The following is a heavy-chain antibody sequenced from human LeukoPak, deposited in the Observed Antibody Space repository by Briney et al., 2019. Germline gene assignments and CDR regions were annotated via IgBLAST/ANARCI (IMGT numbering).Heavy chain of an antibody. Sequence: ASVKVSCKASGGTFSSYAISWVRQAPGQGLGWMGGIIPIFGTANYAQKFQGRVTITADESTSTAYMELSSLRSEDTAVYYCARASLLGVIPYYGMDVWGQGTTVTVSS. J-gene: IGHJ6*02. CDR3: ARASLLGVIPYYGMDV. CDR2: IIPIFGTA. CDR1: GGTFSSYA. V-gene: IGHV1-69*13. D-gene: IGHD3-16*02.